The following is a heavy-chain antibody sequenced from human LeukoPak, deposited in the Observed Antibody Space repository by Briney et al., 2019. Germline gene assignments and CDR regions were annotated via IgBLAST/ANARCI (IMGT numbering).Heavy chain of an antibody. CDR3: AKEYYDFWSGYYYFDY. CDR2: IGGSGSST. CDR1: GFTFSSYA. Sequence: GGSLRLSCAASGFTFSSYAMSWVSQAPGKGVEWVSAIGGSGSSTYYADSVKGRFTISRDNSKNTLYLQMNSLRAEDTAVYYCAKEYYDFWSGYYYFDYWGQGTLVTVSS. V-gene: IGHV3-23*01. J-gene: IGHJ4*02. D-gene: IGHD3-3*01.